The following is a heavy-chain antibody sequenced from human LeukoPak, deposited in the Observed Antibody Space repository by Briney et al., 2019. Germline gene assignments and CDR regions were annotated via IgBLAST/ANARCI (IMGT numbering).Heavy chain of an antibody. D-gene: IGHD6-19*01. CDR1: GFTFSSYW. CDR2: INSDGSST. V-gene: IGHV3-74*01. J-gene: IGHJ4*02. Sequence: GGSLRLSCAASGFTFSSYWMYWVRQAPGKGLVWVSRINSDGSSTSYADSVKGRFTISRDNAKNTLYLQMNSLRAEDTAVYYCARDQVSSGWYGGGIDYWGQGTLVTVSS. CDR3: ARDQVSSGWYGGGIDY.